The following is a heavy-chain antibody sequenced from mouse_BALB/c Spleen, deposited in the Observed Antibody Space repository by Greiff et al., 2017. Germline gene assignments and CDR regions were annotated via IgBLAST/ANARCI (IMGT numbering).Heavy chain of an antibody. CDR3: AREYHYYAMDY. V-gene: IGHV1-54*01. Sequence: VQLQQSGAELVRPGTSVKVSCKASGYAFTNYLIEWVKQRPGQGLEWIGVINPGSGGTNYNEKFKGKATLTADKSSSTAYMQLSSLTSDDSAVYFCAREYHYYAMDYWGQGTSVTVSS. CDR2: INPGSGGT. J-gene: IGHJ4*01. D-gene: IGHD2-10*02. CDR1: GYAFTNYL.